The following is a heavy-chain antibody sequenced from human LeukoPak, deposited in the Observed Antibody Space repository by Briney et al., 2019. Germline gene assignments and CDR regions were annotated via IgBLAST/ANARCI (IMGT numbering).Heavy chain of an antibody. D-gene: IGHD3-10*01. CDR3: ASSITMVRGVLDY. CDR2: INPNSGGT. V-gene: IGHV1-2*02. J-gene: IGHJ4*02. CDR1: GYTFTSYD. Sequence: ASVKVSCKASGYTFTSYDINWVRQAPGQGLEWMGWINPNSGGTNYAQKFQGRVTMTRDTSISTAYMELSRLRSDDTAVYYCASSITMVRGVLDYWGQGTLVTVSS.